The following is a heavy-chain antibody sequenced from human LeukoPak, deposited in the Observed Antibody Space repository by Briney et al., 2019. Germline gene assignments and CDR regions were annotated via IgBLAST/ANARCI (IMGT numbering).Heavy chain of an antibody. J-gene: IGHJ4*02. Sequence: GGSLRLSCAASGFTFSSFGINWVRLAPGKGLKWLSYISSSSSTISYADSVKGRFTISRDNAENSLYLQMNSLRDEDTAVYYCARDRDYAFDYWGQGALVTVSS. V-gene: IGHV3-48*02. CDR2: ISSSSSTI. CDR1: GFTFSSFG. D-gene: IGHD4-17*01. CDR3: ARDRDYAFDY.